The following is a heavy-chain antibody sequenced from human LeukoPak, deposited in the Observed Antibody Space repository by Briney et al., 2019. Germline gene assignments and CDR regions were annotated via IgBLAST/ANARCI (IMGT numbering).Heavy chain of an antibody. Sequence: PSETLSLTCIVSGGSISSYYWSWIRQPPGKGLEWIGYIYYSGSTNYNPSLKSRVTISVDTSKNQFSLKLSSVTAADTAVYYCARHVGYNPFDYWGQGTLVTVSS. CDR1: GGSISSYY. J-gene: IGHJ4*02. CDR3: ARHVGYNPFDY. V-gene: IGHV4-59*08. D-gene: IGHD5-24*01. CDR2: IYYSGST.